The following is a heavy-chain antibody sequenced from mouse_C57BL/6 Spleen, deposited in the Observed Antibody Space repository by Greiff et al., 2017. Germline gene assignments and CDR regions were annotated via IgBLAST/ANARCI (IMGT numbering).Heavy chain of an antibody. CDR2: IWRGGST. V-gene: IGHV2-5*01. D-gene: IGHD2-4*01. Sequence: VQLQESGPGLVQPSQSLSITCTVSGFSLTSYGVHWVRQSPGKGLEWLGVIWRGGSTDYNAAFMSRLGITKDNSKSQVFFKMNSLQADDTAIYYCAKGDYDGEGYYYAMDYWGQGTSVTVSS. CDR3: AKGDYDGEGYYYAMDY. CDR1: GFSLTSYG. J-gene: IGHJ4*01.